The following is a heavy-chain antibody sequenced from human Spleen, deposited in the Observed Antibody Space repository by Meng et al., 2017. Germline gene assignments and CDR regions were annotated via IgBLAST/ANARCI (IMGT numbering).Heavy chain of an antibody. J-gene: IGHJ4*02. V-gene: IGHV1-18*01. CDR1: GYTFTNYR. D-gene: IGHD1-26*01. Sequence: ASVKVSCKASGYTFTNYRIDWVRQAPGQGLEWMGWISTYNANTNYAQKLQGRVTMTTDTSTSTAYMELRSLRSDDTAVYYCARYDGGATEFDYWGQGTRVTVSS. CDR3: ARYDGGATEFDY. CDR2: ISTYNANT.